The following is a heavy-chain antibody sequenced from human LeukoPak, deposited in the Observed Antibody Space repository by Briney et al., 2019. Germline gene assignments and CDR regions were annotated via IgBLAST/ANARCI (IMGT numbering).Heavy chain of an antibody. Sequence: VGSLRLSCAASGFTFSNNWVNWVRQAPGKGLEWLANIKQDGSQSHYVDSVKGRFTISRDNAKNSLYLQMNTLRAEDTAVYYCARDYSASGSFDYWGQGTLVTVSS. CDR3: ARDYSASGSFDY. V-gene: IGHV3-7*01. CDR2: IKQDGSQS. J-gene: IGHJ4*02. D-gene: IGHD3-10*01. CDR1: GFTFSNNW.